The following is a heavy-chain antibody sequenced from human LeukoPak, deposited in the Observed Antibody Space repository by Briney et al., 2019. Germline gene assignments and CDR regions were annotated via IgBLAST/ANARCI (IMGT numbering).Heavy chain of an antibody. V-gene: IGHV4-34*01. CDR2: IYLSGST. Sequence: SETLSLTCAVYGGSIGGYYWSWIRQPPGKGLEWIGEIYLSGSTNYNPSLKSRVTISVDTSKNQFSLKLSSVTAADTAVYYCAGVVPAAIDYYYYMDVWGKGTTVTVSS. J-gene: IGHJ6*03. CDR1: GGSIGGYY. CDR3: AGVVPAAIDYYYYMDV. D-gene: IGHD2-2*02.